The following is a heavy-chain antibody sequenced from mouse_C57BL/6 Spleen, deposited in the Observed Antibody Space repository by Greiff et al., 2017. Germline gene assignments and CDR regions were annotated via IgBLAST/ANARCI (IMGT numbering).Heavy chain of an antibody. CDR1: GYAFSSSW. CDR3: ARTPPLRSYYFDY. D-gene: IGHD1-1*01. Sequence: QVQLKESGPELVKPGASVKISCKASGYAFSSSWMNWVKQRPGKGLEWIGRIYPGDGDTNYNGKFKGKATLTADKSSSTAYMQLSSLTSEDSAVYFCARTPPLRSYYFDYWGQGTTLTVSS. CDR2: IYPGDGDT. J-gene: IGHJ2*01. V-gene: IGHV1-82*01.